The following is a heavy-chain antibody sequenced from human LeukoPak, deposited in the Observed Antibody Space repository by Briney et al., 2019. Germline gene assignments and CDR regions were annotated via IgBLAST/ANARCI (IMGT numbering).Heavy chain of an antibody. J-gene: IGHJ6*03. V-gene: IGHV1-18*01. CDR2: ISAYNGNT. CDR1: GYTFTSYG. CDR3: ARERITIFGVVPLGYYYMDV. D-gene: IGHD3-3*01. Sequence: ASVKVSCKASGYTFTSYGISWVRQAPGQGLEWMGWISAYNGNTNYAQKLQGRDTMTTDTSTSTAYMELRSLRSDDTAVYYCARERITIFGVVPLGYYYMDVWGKGTTVTVSS.